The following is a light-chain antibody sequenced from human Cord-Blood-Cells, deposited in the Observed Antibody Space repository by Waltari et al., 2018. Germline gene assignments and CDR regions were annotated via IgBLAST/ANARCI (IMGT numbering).Light chain of an antibody. J-gene: IGLJ1*01. CDR3: CSYAGSV. CDR1: SSDVGSYNL. CDR2: EGS. Sequence: QSALTQPASVSGSPGQSLTISCTGTSSDVGSYNLVSWYQQHPGKAPKLMIYEGSKRPSGVSNRCSGSKSGNTASLTSSGLQAEDEADYYCCSYAGSVFGTGTKVTVL. V-gene: IGLV2-23*01.